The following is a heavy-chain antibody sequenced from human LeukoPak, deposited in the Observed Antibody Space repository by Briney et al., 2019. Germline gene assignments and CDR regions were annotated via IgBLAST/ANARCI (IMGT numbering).Heavy chain of an antibody. CDR3: ARRGDYSLYYFDY. D-gene: IGHD4-11*01. J-gene: IGHJ4*02. Sequence: ASVKVSCTASGGTFSSYAISWVRQAPGQGLEWMGGIIPIFGTANYAQKFQGRVMITADESTSTAYMELSSLRSEDTAVYYCARRGDYSLYYFDYWGQGTLVTVSS. V-gene: IGHV1-69*01. CDR1: GGTFSSYA. CDR2: IIPIFGTA.